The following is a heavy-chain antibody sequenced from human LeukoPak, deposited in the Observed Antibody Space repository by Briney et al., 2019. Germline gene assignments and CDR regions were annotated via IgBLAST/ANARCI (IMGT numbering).Heavy chain of an antibody. CDR1: GGSISSYY. D-gene: IGHD2-2*01. V-gene: IGHV4-59*01. CDR2: IYYSGST. J-gene: IGHJ5*02. CDR3: ARGLRYQLLGNWFDP. Sequence: PSETLSLTCAVSGGSISSYYWSWIRQSPGKGLEGIGYIYYSGSTNYNPSLKGPVTISVDTSKNQFSLKLNSVTAADTDMYYCARGLRYQLLGNWFDPWGQGTLVTVSS.